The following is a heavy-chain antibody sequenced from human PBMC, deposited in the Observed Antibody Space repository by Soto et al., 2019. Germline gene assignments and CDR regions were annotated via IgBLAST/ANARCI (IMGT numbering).Heavy chain of an antibody. CDR2: IYYSGST. CDR1: GGSISSSSYY. V-gene: IGHV4-39*01. Sequence: QLQLQESGPGLVKPSETLSLTCTVSGGSISSSSYYWGWIRQPPGKGLEWIGSIYYSGSTYYNPSLKSRDTITVDTSKNQFSLKLSSVTAADTAVYYCAGKNCSSPSCHANNWFDPWGQGTLVTVSS. D-gene: IGHD2-2*01. CDR3: AGKNCSSPSCHANNWFDP. J-gene: IGHJ5*02.